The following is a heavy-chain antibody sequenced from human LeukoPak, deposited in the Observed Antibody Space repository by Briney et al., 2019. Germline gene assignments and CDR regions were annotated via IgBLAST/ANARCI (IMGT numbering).Heavy chain of an antibody. CDR1: EFTFSSYA. J-gene: IGHJ1*01. V-gene: IGHV3-23*01. CDR3: AKRGYVSPEEYFQH. Sequence: GGSLRLSCAASEFTFSSYAMSWVRQAPGKGLEWVSAISGSGGSTYYADSVKGRFTISRDNSKNTLYLQMNSLRAEDTAVYYCAKRGYVSPEEYFQHWGQGTLVTVSS. CDR2: ISGSGGST. D-gene: IGHD3-16*01.